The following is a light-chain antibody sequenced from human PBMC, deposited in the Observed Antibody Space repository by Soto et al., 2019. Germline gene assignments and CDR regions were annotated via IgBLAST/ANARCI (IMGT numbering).Light chain of an antibody. V-gene: IGKV3-20*01. J-gene: IGKJ1*01. CDR3: QQYGSSRA. CDR1: QSVSSRY. CDR2: GAS. Sequence: EIVLTQSPGTLSLSPGEGATLSCRVSQSVSSRYLAWYQQKPGQAPRLLIYGASSRATGIPERFSGSGSGTDFPLTISRLEPEDFAVYYCQQYGSSRAVGQGTKVELK.